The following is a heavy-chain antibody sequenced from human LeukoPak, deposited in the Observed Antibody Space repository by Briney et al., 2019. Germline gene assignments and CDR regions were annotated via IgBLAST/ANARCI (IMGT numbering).Heavy chain of an antibody. D-gene: IGHD3-22*01. CDR2: IYYSGST. J-gene: IGHJ3*02. CDR3: ARVGYSGAFDI. V-gene: IGHV4-59*08. CDR1: GGSISSYY. Sequence: SETLSLTCTVSGGSISSYYWSWIRQPPGKGLEWIGNIYYSGSTNYNPSLKSRVTISVDTSKNQFSLKLSSVTAADTAVYYCARVGYSGAFDIWGQGTMVTVSS.